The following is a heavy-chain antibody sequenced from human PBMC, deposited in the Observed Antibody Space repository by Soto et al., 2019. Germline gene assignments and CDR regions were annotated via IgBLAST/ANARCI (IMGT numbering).Heavy chain of an antibody. CDR1: GYTFTSYG. CDR2: ISAYNGNT. J-gene: IGHJ5*02. V-gene: IGHV1-18*01. Sequence: ASVKVSCKASGYTFTSYGISWVRQAPGQGLEWMGWISAYNGNTNYAQKLQGRVTMTTDTSTSTAYMELRSLRSDDTAVYYCARDWVVSGGRAAAMWFDPWGQGTLVTVSS. CDR3: ARDWVVSGGRAAAMWFDP. D-gene: IGHD2-2*01.